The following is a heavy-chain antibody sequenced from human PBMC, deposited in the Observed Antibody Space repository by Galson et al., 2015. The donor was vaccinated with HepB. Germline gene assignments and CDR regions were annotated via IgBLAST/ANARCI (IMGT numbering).Heavy chain of an antibody. CDR3: ARGGGCSNTCYYMDL. D-gene: IGHD4-11*01. Sequence: SLRLSCAASGFTFSTYRMNWVRQAPGKGLEWVSSIDSSGGYTSYADSVKGRLAVSRDNAKNSVYLQMDSLRDEDTAVYYCARGGGCSNTCYYMDLWGKGTTVTVSS. CDR2: IDSSGGYT. V-gene: IGHV3-21*01. CDR1: GFTFSTYR. J-gene: IGHJ6*03.